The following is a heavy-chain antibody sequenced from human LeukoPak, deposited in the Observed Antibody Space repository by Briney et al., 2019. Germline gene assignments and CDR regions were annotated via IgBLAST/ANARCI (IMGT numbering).Heavy chain of an antibody. CDR1: GYTLTELS. CDR3: ATAPRQWLVLSVGQTFDY. Sequence: ASVKVSCKVSGYTLTELSMHWVQQAPGKGLEWMGGFDPEDGETIYAQKFQGRVTMTEDTSTDTAYMELSSLRSEDTAVYYCATAPRQWLVLSVGQTFDYWGQGTLVTVSS. V-gene: IGHV1-24*01. D-gene: IGHD6-19*01. J-gene: IGHJ4*02. CDR2: FDPEDGET.